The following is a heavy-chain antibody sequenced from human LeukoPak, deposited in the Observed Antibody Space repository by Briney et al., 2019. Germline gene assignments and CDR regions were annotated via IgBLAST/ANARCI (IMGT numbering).Heavy chain of an antibody. D-gene: IGHD2-2*01. CDR3: ARFLGYCSSTSCPYNWFDP. J-gene: IGHJ5*02. CDR2: IIPIFGTA. CDR1: GGTFSSYA. V-gene: IGHV1-69*13. Sequence: ASVKVSCKASGGTFSSYAISWVRQAPGQGLEWMGGIIPIFGTANYAQKFQGRVTITADESTSTAYMELSSLRSEDTAVYCCARFLGYCSSTSCPYNWFDPWGQGTLVTVSS.